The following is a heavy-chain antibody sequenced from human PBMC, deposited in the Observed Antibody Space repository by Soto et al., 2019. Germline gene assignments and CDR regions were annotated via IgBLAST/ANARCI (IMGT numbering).Heavy chain of an antibody. D-gene: IGHD3-22*01. CDR3: ARDMDDSSGYYYESFDY. Sequence: GGSLRLSCAASGFSFSHYSMDWVRQAPGKGLEWVSYISNSGSSIHYADSVEGRFTISRDNAKNSLYLQMNSLRAEDTAVYYCARDMDDSSGYYYESFDYWGQGA. CDR2: ISNSGSSI. J-gene: IGHJ4*02. CDR1: GFSFSHYS. V-gene: IGHV3-48*01.